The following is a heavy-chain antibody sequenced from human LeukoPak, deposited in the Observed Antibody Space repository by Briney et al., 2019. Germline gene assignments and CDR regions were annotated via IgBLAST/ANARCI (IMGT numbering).Heavy chain of an antibody. CDR3: ATTRPYGTTWAGAFED. Sequence: GGSLRLSCAASGFTFSSYSMNWVRQAPGKGLEWVSSISSSSSYIYYADSVKGRFTISRDNSKNTLYLQMNSLRAEDTAVYYCATTRPYGTTWAGAFEDWGQGTPVTVPS. CDR2: ISSSSSYI. V-gene: IGHV3-21*01. CDR1: GFTFSSYS. J-gene: IGHJ4*02. D-gene: IGHD6-19*01.